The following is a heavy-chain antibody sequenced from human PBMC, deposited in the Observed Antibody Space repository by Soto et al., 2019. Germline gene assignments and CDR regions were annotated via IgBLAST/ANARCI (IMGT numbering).Heavy chain of an antibody. D-gene: IGHD2-15*01. V-gene: IGHV1-69*12. CDR1: GGTFSSYA. J-gene: IGHJ6*02. CDR2: IIPICGTA. CDR3: AREGIRDIVVVVAATLGGMDV. Sequence: QVQLVQSGAEVKKPGSSVKVSCKASGGTFSSYAISWVRQAPGQGLEWMGGIIPICGTANYAEKFQGRVTITADESTSTAYMELSSLRAEDTAVYYCAREGIRDIVVVVAATLGGMDVWGQGTTVTVSS.